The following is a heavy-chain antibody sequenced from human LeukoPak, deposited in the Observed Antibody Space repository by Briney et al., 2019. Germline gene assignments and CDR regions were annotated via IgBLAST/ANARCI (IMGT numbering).Heavy chain of an antibody. V-gene: IGHV1-8*01. J-gene: IGHJ3*02. CDR3: ALGYCTITSCYVGDAFDI. CDR1: GYTFTSYD. Sequence: ASVKVSCEASGYTFTSYDINWVRQATGQGLEWMGWMNPNSGDTDYAQNFQGRVTMTRNTSISTAYMELSSLRSEDTAVYYCALGYCTITSCYVGDAFDIWGQGTMVTVSS. D-gene: IGHD2-2*01. CDR2: MNPNSGDT.